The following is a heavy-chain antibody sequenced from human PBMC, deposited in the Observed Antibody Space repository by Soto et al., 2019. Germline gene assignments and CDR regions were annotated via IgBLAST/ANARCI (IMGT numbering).Heavy chain of an antibody. Sequence: ASVKVSCKACGGTFSSYAISWVRQAPGQGLEWMGGFDPEDGETIYAQKFQGRVTMTEDTSTDTAYMELSSLRSEDTAVYYCATDPPKPGTAGYYDSSGYCSLLHYWSRGTLVTVSS. D-gene: IGHD3-22*01. CDR2: FDPEDGET. CDR1: GGTFSSYA. CDR3: ATDPPKPGTAGYYDSSGYCSLLHY. J-gene: IGHJ4*01. V-gene: IGHV1-24*01.